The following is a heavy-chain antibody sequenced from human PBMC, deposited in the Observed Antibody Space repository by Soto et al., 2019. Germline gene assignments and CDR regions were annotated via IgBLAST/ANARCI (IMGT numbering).Heavy chain of an antibody. CDR3: ARGLSSPSATGI. J-gene: IGHJ4*02. CDR1: GGSVSSCCNY. CDR2: IHTSGST. D-gene: IGHD6-6*01. Sequence: QPQLQESGPGLVKPSETLSLTCTVSGGSVSSCCNYWGSVRQPPGKGLEWIGSIHTSGSTSYNPSLRSRVTISVDTPKNQFSLTLTSVTAVDTAVYYCARGLSSPSATGIWGQGILVTVSS. V-gene: IGHV4-39*01.